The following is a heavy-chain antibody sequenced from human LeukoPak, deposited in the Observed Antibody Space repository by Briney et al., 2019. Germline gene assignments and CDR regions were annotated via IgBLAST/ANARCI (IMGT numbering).Heavy chain of an antibody. Sequence: GGSLRLSCAASGFTFSDYYMSWIRQAPGKGLEWVSYISSSGSTIYYADSVKGRFTISRDNAKNSLYLQMNGLRAEDTAVYYCASLYGSGSYYNPYYYGMDVWGQGTTVTVSS. V-gene: IGHV3-11*01. CDR2: ISSSGSTI. J-gene: IGHJ6*02. CDR1: GFTFSDYY. D-gene: IGHD3-10*01. CDR3: ASLYGSGSYYNPYYYGMDV.